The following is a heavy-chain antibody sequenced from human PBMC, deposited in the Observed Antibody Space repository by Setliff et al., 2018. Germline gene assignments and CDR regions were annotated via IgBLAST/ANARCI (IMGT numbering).Heavy chain of an antibody. CDR2: IMPIFGTT. CDR1: AGTLSSYG. V-gene: IGHV1-69*05. CDR3: AREEGRDLSPQSYYYYMDV. Sequence: SVKVSCKASAGTLSSYGINWVRQAPGQGLEWMGGIMPIFGTTNYAQKFQGRVTITTDKSTSTAYMELSSLTSDDTAVYFCAREEGRDLSPQSYYYYMDVWGKGTTVTVSS. J-gene: IGHJ6*03.